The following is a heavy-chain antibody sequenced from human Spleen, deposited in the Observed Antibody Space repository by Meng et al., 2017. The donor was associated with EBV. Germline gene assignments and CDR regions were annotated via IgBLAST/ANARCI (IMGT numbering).Heavy chain of an antibody. CDR1: GYTFTTYD. J-gene: IGHJ5*02. CDR3: TRGVNTMFQGRFDT. D-gene: IGHD3-10*02. V-gene: IGHV1-8*01. CDR2: MNADNGNT. Sequence: QLPLVQSGAEVRRPGSSVKVSCKDSGYTFTTYDINWGRQAPGQGLEWMGWMNADNGNTGYAEKFQGRVTMTRNTAINTAYMELRSLGPADTAVYYCTRGVNTMFQGRFDTWGQGTLVTVAS.